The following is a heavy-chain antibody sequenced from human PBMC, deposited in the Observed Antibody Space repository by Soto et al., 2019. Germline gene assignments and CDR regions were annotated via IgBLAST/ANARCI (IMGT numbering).Heavy chain of an antibody. V-gene: IGHV4-59*01. CDR2: IYYSGST. D-gene: IGHD5-18*01. CDR3: ARDTALYYYYYGMDV. Sequence: PSETLSLTCTVSGGSIISYYWSWIRQPPGKGLEWIGYIYYSGSTNYNPSLKSRVTISVDTSKNQFSLKLSSVTAADTAVYYCARDTALYYYYYGMDVWGQGTTVTVSS. J-gene: IGHJ6*02. CDR1: GGSIISYY.